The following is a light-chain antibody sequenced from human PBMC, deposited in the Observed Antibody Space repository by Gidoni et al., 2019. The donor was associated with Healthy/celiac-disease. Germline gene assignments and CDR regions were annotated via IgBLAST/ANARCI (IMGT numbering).Light chain of an antibody. Sequence: IVLTQSPATLSLSPGARATLSCRASQSVSSYLAWYQQKPGQAPKLLIYDASNRDTGIPARFSGSGSGTDFTLTISSLEPEDFAVYYCQQRSNWPLFTFGPGTKVDIK. CDR3: QQRSNWPLFT. V-gene: IGKV3-11*01. CDR1: QSVSSY. CDR2: DAS. J-gene: IGKJ3*01.